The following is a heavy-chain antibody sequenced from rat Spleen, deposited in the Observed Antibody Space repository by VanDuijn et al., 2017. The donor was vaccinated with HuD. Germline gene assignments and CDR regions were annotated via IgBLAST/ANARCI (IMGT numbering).Heavy chain of an antibody. J-gene: IGHJ2*01. D-gene: IGHD1-1*01. CDR1: GFTFSSYW. CDR3: ARRGYSGDGYYFDY. Sequence: EVQLVESGGGLVQPGRSLKLSCVASGFTFSSYWMYWIRQSPGKGLEWVSSIDLDGGSTFYADSVKGRFTISRDNAKSTLYLQMDSLRSEDTATYYCARRGYSGDGYYFDYWGQGVMVTVSS. V-gene: IGHV5-58*01. CDR2: IDLDGGST.